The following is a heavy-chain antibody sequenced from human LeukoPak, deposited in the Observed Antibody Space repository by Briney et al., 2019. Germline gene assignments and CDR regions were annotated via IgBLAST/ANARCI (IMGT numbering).Heavy chain of an antibody. Sequence: GGSLRLSCAASGFTFSNYYMSWIRQTPGKGLEWLSYISGSGGDIHYTDSVEGRFTVSRDNAKSSLYLQMNSLRDEDTAMYYCVRDIRAVGVTLYFDYWGQGILVTVT. CDR1: GFTFSNYY. J-gene: IGHJ4*02. D-gene: IGHD1-26*01. CDR2: ISGSGGDI. V-gene: IGHV3-11*01. CDR3: VRDIRAVGVTLYFDY.